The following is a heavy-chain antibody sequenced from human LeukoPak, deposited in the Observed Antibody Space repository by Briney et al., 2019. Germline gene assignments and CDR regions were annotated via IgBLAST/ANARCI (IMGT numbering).Heavy chain of an antibody. CDR2: IYHSGYT. CDR3: ARLHDFWSGYYTYYYYYGMDV. D-gene: IGHD3-3*01. J-gene: IGHJ6*02. Sequence: SETLSLTCAVSGGSIDSNNWWSWVRQSPGRGLEWIGEIYHSGYTNYNPSLKSRVTISVDTSKNQFSLKLSSVTAADTAVYYCARLHDFWSGYYTYYYYYGMDVWGQGTTVTVSS. CDR1: GGSIDSNNW. V-gene: IGHV4-4*02.